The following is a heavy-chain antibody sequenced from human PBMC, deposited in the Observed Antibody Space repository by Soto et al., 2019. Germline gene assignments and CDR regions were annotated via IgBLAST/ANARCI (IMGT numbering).Heavy chain of an antibody. V-gene: IGHV1-18*01. CDR1: GYTFTNYG. D-gene: IGHD7-27*01. J-gene: IGHJ4*02. Sequence: QVQLVQSGAEVKKPGASVKVSCKASGYTFTNYGISWVRQAPGQGLEWMGWISAHNGNTKYAQKLQGRATMTTDTSTSTAYMDLRSLRSDDTAVYYFARDQGANLDFDYWGQGTLVTVSS. CDR2: ISAHNGNT. CDR3: ARDQGANLDFDY.